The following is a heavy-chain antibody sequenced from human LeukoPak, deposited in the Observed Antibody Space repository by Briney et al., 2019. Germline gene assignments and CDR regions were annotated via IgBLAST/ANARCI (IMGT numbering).Heavy chain of an antibody. CDR2: ISWNSGSI. D-gene: IGHD6-13*01. J-gene: IGHJ4*02. CDR3: AKVMAAADFDY. V-gene: IGHV3-9*01. Sequence: GGSLRLSCAASGFTFDDYAMHWVRQAPGKGLEWVSGISWNSGSIGYADSVKGRFTISRDNSKNTLYLQMNSLRAEDTAVYYCAKVMAAADFDYWGQGTLVTVSS. CDR1: GFTFDDYA.